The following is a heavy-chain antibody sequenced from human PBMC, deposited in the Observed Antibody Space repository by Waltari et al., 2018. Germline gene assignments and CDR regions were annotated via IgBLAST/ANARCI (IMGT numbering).Heavy chain of an antibody. J-gene: IGHJ4*02. D-gene: IGHD3-3*01. CDR3: ARAGLGSPLEWQRLFDS. V-gene: IGHV3-53*01. Sequence: EVQLVDSGGGLIHPGGSLRLPCAAPGFRVIYNYMRWVRQAPGRGLEWVSVSFAGGTTYYSDAVKGRFTMSRDDSRNTLYLQMNSLAADDTAVYYCARAGLGSPLEWQRLFDSWGQGTLVTVSS. CDR1: GFRVIYNY. CDR2: SFAGGTT.